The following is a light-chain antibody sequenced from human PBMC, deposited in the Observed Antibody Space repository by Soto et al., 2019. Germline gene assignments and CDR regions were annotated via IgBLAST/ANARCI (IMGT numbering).Light chain of an antibody. J-gene: IGKJ5*01. Sequence: DVQMTQSPSSLSASVGDRVSITCRASQGINNYLNWYQQKPGRAPKLLIYDASNLEAGVPSRFRGSGSGTDFTFTISRLQPEDIATYYCQQYENLPTFGQRTRLEI. CDR3: QQYENLPT. CDR1: QGINNY. CDR2: DAS. V-gene: IGKV1-33*01.